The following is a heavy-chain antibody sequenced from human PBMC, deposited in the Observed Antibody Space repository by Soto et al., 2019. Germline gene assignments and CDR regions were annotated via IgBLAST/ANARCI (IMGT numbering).Heavy chain of an antibody. D-gene: IGHD7-27*01. CDR3: ARGPSGDKVAP. Sequence: QVQLQESGPGLVKPSQTLSLTCTVSGGSISTVNYWWSWIRQPPDMGLEWIGHIYNGGSTYNNPSLESRVTLSVDPSKNQRSRVLSSVSAADTAGYYCARGPSGDKVAPWGQGTLVTVSS. CDR1: GGSISTVNYW. V-gene: IGHV4-30-4*01. CDR2: IYNGGST. J-gene: IGHJ5*02.